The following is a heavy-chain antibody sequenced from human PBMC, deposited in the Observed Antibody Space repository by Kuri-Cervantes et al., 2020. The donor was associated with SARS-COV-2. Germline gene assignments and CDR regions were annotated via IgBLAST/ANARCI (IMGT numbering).Heavy chain of an antibody. CDR2: ISGSGGST. CDR3: AKDYCSSTSCSLYDAFDI. CDR1: GFTLSSYA. Sequence: ESLKISCAASGFTLSSYAMSWVRQAPGKGLEWVSAISGSGGSTYYADSVKGRFTISRDNSKNTLYLQMNSLRAEDTAVYYCAKDYCSSTSCSLYDAFDIWGQGTMVTVSS. V-gene: IGHV3-23*01. J-gene: IGHJ3*02. D-gene: IGHD2-2*01.